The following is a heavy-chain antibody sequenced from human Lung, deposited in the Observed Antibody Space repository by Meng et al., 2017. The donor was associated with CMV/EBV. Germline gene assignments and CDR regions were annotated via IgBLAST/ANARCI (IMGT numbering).Heavy chain of an antibody. CDR1: RGSISTYY. CDR2: ISNSGGT. D-gene: IGHD2-15*01. V-gene: IGHV4-59*01. CDR3: ARFDMDVEGYYGMDV. J-gene: IGHJ6*02. Sequence: SXTXSLXCTVSRGSISTYYWNWLRQSPGKGLEWIGYISNSGGTNYNPSLKSRVTISIDTSKNQISLKLSSVTAADTAVYYCARFDMDVEGYYGMDVWGQGTTVTVSS.